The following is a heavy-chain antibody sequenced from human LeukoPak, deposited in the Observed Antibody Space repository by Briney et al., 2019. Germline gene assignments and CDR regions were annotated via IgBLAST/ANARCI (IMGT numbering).Heavy chain of an antibody. Sequence: GGSLRLSCAASGFTVSSNYMSWVRQAPGKGPEWVSVIYSGGSTYYADSVKGRFTISRDNSKNTLYLQMNSLRAEDTAVYYCARDSTRTSLDYWGQGTLVTVSS. CDR3: ARDSTRTSLDY. J-gene: IGHJ4*02. V-gene: IGHV3-66*01. CDR2: IYSGGST. D-gene: IGHD2-2*01. CDR1: GFTVSSNY.